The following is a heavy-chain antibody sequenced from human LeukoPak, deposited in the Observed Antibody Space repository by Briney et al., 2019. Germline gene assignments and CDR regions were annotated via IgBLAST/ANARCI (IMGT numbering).Heavy chain of an antibody. CDR2: ISAYSGNT. J-gene: IGHJ6*03. Sequence: ASVKVSCEASGYTFTSYGISWVRHAPGQGLVWVGWISAYSGNTNSAQKLQGKVTMTTDTSTSTADMELRSLRSDDTAVYYCAREFGWRYSYGSGYYYYMDVWGKGTTVTVSS. CDR1: GYTFTSYG. V-gene: IGHV1-18*01. CDR3: AREFGWRYSYGSGYYYYMDV. D-gene: IGHD5-18*01.